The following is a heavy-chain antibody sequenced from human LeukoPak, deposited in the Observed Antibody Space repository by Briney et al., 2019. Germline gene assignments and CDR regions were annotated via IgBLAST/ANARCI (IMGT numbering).Heavy chain of an antibody. CDR1: GFTFSDYY. D-gene: IGHD3-10*01. CDR3: ARKPGAVDY. J-gene: IGHJ4*02. Sequence: GGSLRLSCAGSGFTFSDYYMSWIRQAPGKGLEWISYISSSDSTIYYAVSAKGRFTVSRDDAKNSLYLQMNNLRAEDTAVYYCARKPGAVDYWGQGTLVTVSS. V-gene: IGHV3-11*04. CDR2: ISSSDSTI.